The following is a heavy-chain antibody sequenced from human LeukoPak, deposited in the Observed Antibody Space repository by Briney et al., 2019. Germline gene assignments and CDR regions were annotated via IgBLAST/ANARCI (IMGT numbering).Heavy chain of an antibody. J-gene: IGHJ4*02. CDR2: ISSTNAYI. D-gene: IGHD6-6*01. CDR1: GFTVSSNY. Sequence: GGSLRLSCAASGFTVSSNYMSWVRQAPGKGLEWVSSISSTNAYIYYGDSVKGRFTISRDNAKNSLYLQMNSLRAEDTGVYYCARGGSSDPLFDYWGQGAQVTVSS. CDR3: ARGGSSDPLFDY. V-gene: IGHV3-21*01.